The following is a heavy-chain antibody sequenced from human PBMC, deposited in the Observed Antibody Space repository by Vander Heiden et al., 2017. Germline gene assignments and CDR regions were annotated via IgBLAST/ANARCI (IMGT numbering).Heavy chain of an antibody. D-gene: IGHD1-7*01. J-gene: IGHJ6*02. CDR3: AKYGTREYYYYYGMDV. CDR2: ISGSGGST. Sequence: EVQLLESGGGLVQPGGSLGLSCAASGFTFSSYAMSWVRQAPGKGLEWVSVISGSGGSTYYADSVKGRFTISRDNSKNTLYLQMNSLRAEDTAVYYCAKYGTREYYYYYGMDVWGQGTTVTISS. CDR1: GFTFSSYA. V-gene: IGHV3-23*01.